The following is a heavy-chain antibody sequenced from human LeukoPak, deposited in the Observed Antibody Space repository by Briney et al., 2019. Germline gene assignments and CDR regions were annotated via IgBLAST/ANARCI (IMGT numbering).Heavy chain of an antibody. CDR2: INAGNGNT. D-gene: IGHD2-2*01. Sequence: SVKLASKLSTYTFTIDAMHWDRPVPEHRIEWMGWINAGNGNTKYSQKFQGRVTITRDTSASTAYMELSSLRSEDTAAYYCARVEADCSSTSCAFDYWGQGTLVTVSS. CDR1: TYTFTIDA. CDR3: ARVEADCSSTSCAFDY. V-gene: IGHV1-3*01. J-gene: IGHJ4*02.